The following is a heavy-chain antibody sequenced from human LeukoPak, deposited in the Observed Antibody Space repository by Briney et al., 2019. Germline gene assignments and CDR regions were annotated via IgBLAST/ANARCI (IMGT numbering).Heavy chain of an antibody. CDR2: ISRTGNI. J-gene: IGHJ4*02. V-gene: IGHV4-30-4*01. Sequence: PSQTLSLTCTVSGGSISSGDYYWSWIRQPPGKGLEWIGEISRTGNIDYDPSVRSRATISLDKSKSQFSLRLTSLTSADTAVYYCARGQGAADYWGQGILVIVSS. D-gene: IGHD1-26*01. CDR3: ARGQGAADY. CDR1: GGSISSGDYY.